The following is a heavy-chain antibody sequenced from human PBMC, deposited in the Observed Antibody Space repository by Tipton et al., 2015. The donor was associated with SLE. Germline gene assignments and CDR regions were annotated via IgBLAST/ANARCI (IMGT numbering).Heavy chain of an antibody. CDR3: ARDPLVNYFDY. Sequence: TLSLTCTVSGGSISSHYWSWIRQPPGKGLEWIGYIYYSGSTNYNPSLKSRVTISVDTSKNQFSLKLSSVTAADPAVYYCARDPLVNYFDYWGQETLVTVSS. CDR2: IYYSGST. D-gene: IGHD2-21*01. J-gene: IGHJ4*01. CDR1: GGSISSHY. V-gene: IGHV4-59*11.